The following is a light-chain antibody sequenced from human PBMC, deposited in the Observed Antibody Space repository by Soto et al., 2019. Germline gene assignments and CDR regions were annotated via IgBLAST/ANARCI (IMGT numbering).Light chain of an antibody. CDR1: QTISSAY. J-gene: IGKJ3*01. CDR2: GTS. CDR3: QHCGTSPPFT. Sequence: EVVLTQSPGTLSLSPGERATLSCRTSQTISSAYLAWYQHKPGQPPRLLLSGTSTRAAGLPDRFSGSGSGTDFTRSISRLEPEDFAVYYCQHCGTSPPFTFGPGTKVDV. V-gene: IGKV3-20*01.